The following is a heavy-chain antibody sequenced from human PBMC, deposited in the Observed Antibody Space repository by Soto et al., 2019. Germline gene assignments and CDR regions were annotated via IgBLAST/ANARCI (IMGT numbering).Heavy chain of an antibody. CDR3: ARDSCGFRTPYGRDV. V-gene: IGHV4-59*01. CDR2: IYYSGST. J-gene: IGHJ6*02. Sequence: SETLSLTCTVSGGSISSYYWSWIRQPPGNGLEWIGYIYYSGSTNYNPSLKSRVTISVDTSKNQFSLKLSSVTAADTAVYCCARDSCGFRTPYGRDVWGQGTTVTVSS. D-gene: IGHD6-19*01. CDR1: GGSISSYY.